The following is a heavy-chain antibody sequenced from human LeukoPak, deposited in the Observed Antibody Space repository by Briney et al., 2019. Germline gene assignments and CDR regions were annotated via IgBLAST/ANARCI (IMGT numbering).Heavy chain of an antibody. CDR3: ATYTHWVAGDV. J-gene: IGHJ6*02. Sequence: GWSLRLSCAASGFTFSDSWMSWVRQAPGKGLEWVANMNQDGSAKGYVDSVKGRFTISRDNARNSLYLQMSSLRPEDTAVYYCATYTHWVAGDVWGQGTTVTVSS. D-gene: IGHD3-16*01. CDR1: GFTFSDSW. CDR2: MNQDGSAK. V-gene: IGHV3-7*01.